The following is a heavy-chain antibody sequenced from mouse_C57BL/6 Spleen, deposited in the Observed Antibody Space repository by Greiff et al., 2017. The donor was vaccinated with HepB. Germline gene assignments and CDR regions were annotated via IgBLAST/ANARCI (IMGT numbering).Heavy chain of an antibody. Sequence: ESGPELVKPGASVKISCKASGYAFSSSWMNWVKQRPGKGLEWIGRIYPGDGDTNYNGKFKGKATLTADKSSSTAYMQLSSLTSEDSAVYFCARPVITTVVAPGYFDVWGTGTTVTVSS. D-gene: IGHD1-1*01. CDR3: ARPVITTVVAPGYFDV. J-gene: IGHJ1*03. V-gene: IGHV1-82*01. CDR2: IYPGDGDT. CDR1: GYAFSSSW.